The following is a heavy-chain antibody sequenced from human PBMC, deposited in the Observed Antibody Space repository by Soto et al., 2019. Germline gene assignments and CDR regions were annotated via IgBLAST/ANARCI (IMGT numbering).Heavy chain of an antibody. Sequence: ASVKVSCKASGYTFTSYGITWVRQAPGQGLEWMGWISAHDGHTNSAQKLQDRVTMTTDTITSTAYMDLRSLRSDDTAVYYCARGQGEYCSRGSCYANYYYNGMDVW. J-gene: IGHJ6*01. CDR1: GYTFTSYG. V-gene: IGHV1-18*01. CDR3: ARGQGEYCSRGSCYANYYYNGMDV. D-gene: IGHD2-15*01. CDR2: ISAHDGHT.